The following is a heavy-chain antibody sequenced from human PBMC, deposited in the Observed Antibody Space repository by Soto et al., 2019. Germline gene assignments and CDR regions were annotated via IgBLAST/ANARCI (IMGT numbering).Heavy chain of an antibody. CDR1: GGSISNSSYY. J-gene: IGHJ5*02. Sequence: QLQLQESGPGLVKPSETLSLTCTVSGGSISNSSYYWGWVRQPPGKGLEWIGSINYRGSTYYNPSLKSRVTISVDTSKNQLSLKLSSVTAADTAVYHGARPRIAVAGSFWFDPWGQGTLVTVSS. D-gene: IGHD6-19*01. CDR3: ARPRIAVAGSFWFDP. V-gene: IGHV4-39*01. CDR2: INYRGST.